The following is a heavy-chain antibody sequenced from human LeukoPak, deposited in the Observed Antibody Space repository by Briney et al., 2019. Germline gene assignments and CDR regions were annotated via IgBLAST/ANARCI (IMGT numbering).Heavy chain of an antibody. Sequence: TGGSLRLSCAASGFTVSSNYMSWVRQAPGKGLEWVSVIYSGGSTYYADSVKGRFTISRDNSKNTLYLQMNSLRAEDTAVYYCAKDVSRILTGARNYFDSWGQGTLVTISS. CDR1: GFTVSSNY. D-gene: IGHD3-9*01. V-gene: IGHV3-53*05. CDR2: IYSGGST. CDR3: AKDVSRILTGARNYFDS. J-gene: IGHJ4*02.